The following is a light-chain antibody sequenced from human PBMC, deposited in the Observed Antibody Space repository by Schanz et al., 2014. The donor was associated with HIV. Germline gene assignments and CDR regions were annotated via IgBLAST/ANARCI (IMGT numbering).Light chain of an antibody. Sequence: QSVLTQPPSTSGTPGQRVIISCSGSTSNIGSNTVNWYQQLPRTAPKLLIYSNNQRPSGVPDRFSGSKSGTSASLLISGLQSEDEADYYCAAWDDSLRGWVFGGGTKLTVL. CDR1: TSNIGSNT. V-gene: IGLV1-44*01. CDR3: AAWDDSLRGWV. CDR2: SNN. J-gene: IGLJ3*02.